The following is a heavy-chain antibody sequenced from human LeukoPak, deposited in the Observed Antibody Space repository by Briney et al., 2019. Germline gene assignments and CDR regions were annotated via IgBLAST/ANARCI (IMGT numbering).Heavy chain of an antibody. D-gene: IGHD3-22*01. CDR1: GGSISSYY. CDR2: IYTSGST. CDR3: ASAPDYYDCSGYFGV. Sequence: SETLSLTCTVSGGSISSYYWSWIRQPAGKGLEWIGRIYTSGSTNYNPSLKSRVTMSVDTSKNQFSLKLTSVTAADTAVYYCASAPDYYDCSGYFGVWGKGTTVTVSS. V-gene: IGHV4-4*07. J-gene: IGHJ6*04.